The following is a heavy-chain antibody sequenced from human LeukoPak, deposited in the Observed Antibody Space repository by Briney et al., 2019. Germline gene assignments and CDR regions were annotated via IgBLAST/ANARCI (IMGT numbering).Heavy chain of an antibody. D-gene: IGHD3-3*01. Sequence: SGTLSLTCGVSGGSVINTNWWTWVRQPPGKGLEWIGEVHLDGRTNYNPSLESRLTMSVDVSENQVSLKLSSVTAADTAVYYCAREGGFYRPLDYSGQGTLVTVSS. CDR3: AREGGFYRPLDY. CDR1: GGSVINTNW. V-gene: IGHV4-4*02. CDR2: VHLDGRT. J-gene: IGHJ4*02.